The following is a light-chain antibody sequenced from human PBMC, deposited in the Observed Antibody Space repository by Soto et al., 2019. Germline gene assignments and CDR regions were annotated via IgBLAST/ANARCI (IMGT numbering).Light chain of an antibody. J-gene: IGKJ5*01. Sequence: EIVLTQSPATLSLSPGERATLSCRASQSVSYYLAWYQQKPGQAPRLLIYDASNRATGIPARFSGSVSGTDFTLTISSLEPEDFAVYYCQQRSNWATFGQGTRLEIK. CDR3: QQRSNWAT. CDR1: QSVSYY. CDR2: DAS. V-gene: IGKV3-11*01.